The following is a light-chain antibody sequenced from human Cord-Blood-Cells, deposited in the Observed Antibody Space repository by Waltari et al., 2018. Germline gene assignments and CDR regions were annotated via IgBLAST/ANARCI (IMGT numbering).Light chain of an antibody. CDR1: QSISSY. J-gene: IGKJ4*01. V-gene: IGKV1-39*01. Sequence: DIQMTQSPSSLSASVGDRVTITCRASQSISSYLNWYQQKPGKAPKRLIYAASSLQSGVPARFSGSESGTDFTLTISSLQPEDFATYYWQQSYSTPLTFGGGTKVEIK. CDR2: AAS. CDR3: QQSYSTPLT.